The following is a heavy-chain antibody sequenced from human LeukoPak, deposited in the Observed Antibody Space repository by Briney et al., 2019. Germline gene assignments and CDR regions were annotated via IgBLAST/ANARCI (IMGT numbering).Heavy chain of an antibody. CDR1: GGSISSYY. V-gene: IGHV4-4*07. Sequence: SETLSLTCTVSGGSISSYYWSWIRQPAGKGLEWIGRIYTSGSTNYNPSLKSRVTMSVDTSKNQFSLKLSSVTAADTAVYYCARMIAARPRYYFDYWGQGTLVTVSS. CDR3: ARMIAARPRYYFDY. J-gene: IGHJ4*02. D-gene: IGHD6-6*01. CDR2: IYTSGST.